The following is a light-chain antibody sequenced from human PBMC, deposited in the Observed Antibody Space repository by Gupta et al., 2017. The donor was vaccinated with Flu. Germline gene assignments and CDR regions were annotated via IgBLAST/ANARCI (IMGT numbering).Light chain of an antibody. CDR1: DVGGYNY. CDR3: SSYTSSSTPYV. Sequence: DVGGYNYVSWYQQHPGKAPKLMIYEVSNRPSGVSNRFSGSKSGNTASLTISGLQAEDEADYYCSSYTSSSTPYVFGTGTKVTVL. J-gene: IGLJ1*01. CDR2: EVS. V-gene: IGLV2-14*01.